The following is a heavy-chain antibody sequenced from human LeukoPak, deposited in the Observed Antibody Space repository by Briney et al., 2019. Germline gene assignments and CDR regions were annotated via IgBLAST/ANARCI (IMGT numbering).Heavy chain of an antibody. CDR2: IYSDGSR. J-gene: IGHJ4*02. CDR3: ARVVDHDYGDYYLDY. D-gene: IGHD4-17*01. V-gene: IGHV3-53*01. Sequence: GGSLRLSCAASGLTVSSNYMSWVRQAPGKGLEWVSVIYSDGSRYYADSVKGRLTISRDNSKNTLYLQMNSLRAEDTAVYYCARVVDHDYGDYYLDYWGQGTLVTVSS. CDR1: GLTVSSNY.